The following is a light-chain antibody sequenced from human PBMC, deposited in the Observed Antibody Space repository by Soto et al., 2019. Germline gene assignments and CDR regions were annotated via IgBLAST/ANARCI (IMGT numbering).Light chain of an antibody. CDR2: EVT. CDR1: TSDVGRYNY. CDR3: TSYAGSDIWV. V-gene: IGLV2-8*01. J-gene: IGLJ3*02. Sequence: QSALTQPPSASGSPGQSVTISCTGTTSDVGRYNYVSWYQQHPGKAPKLVMYEVTKRPSGVPDRFSGSKSGNTASLTVSGLQAADEADYYCTSYAGSDIWVFGGGTKLTVL.